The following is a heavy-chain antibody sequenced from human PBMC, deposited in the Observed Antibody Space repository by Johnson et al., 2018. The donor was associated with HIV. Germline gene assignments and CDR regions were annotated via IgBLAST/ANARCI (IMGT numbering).Heavy chain of an antibody. CDR3: ARDAYYGSGSYSQRNTFDV. CDR2: IYSGGST. J-gene: IGHJ3*01. CDR1: GFTVSSNY. D-gene: IGHD3-10*01. Sequence: VQLVESGGGLIQPGGSLRLSCAASGFTVSSNYMSWVRQAPGKGLEWVSVIYSGGSTYYADSVKGRFTISSDNSKNTLYLQMNSLRAEDTAVYYCARDAYYGSGSYSQRNTFDVWGQGTMVTVSS. V-gene: IGHV3-53*01.